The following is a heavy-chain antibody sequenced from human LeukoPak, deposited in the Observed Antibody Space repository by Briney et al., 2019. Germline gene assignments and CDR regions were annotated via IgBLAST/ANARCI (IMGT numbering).Heavy chain of an antibody. CDR3: ARDDPVTTSSPFDY. V-gene: IGHV3-23*01. Sequence: PGGSLRLSCAASGFTFSSYGMSWVRQAPGKGLEWVSTISGSGGSTYYADSVKGRFTISRDNSKNTLYLQMNSLRVEDTAVYYCARDDPVTTSSPFDYWGQGTLVTVSS. CDR2: ISGSGGST. J-gene: IGHJ4*02. CDR1: GFTFSSYG. D-gene: IGHD4-17*01.